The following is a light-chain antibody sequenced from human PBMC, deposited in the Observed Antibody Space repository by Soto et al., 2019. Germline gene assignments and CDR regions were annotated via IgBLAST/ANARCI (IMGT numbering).Light chain of an antibody. CDR3: QQYNSYSPT. V-gene: IGKV1-5*01. J-gene: IGKJ1*01. CDR2: DGS. Sequence: DIQMTQSPSTLSASVGDSVTITCRASQNIDNLLAWYQQKPGQAPKVVIFDGSRLETGVPSRFSGSGSGTTFTLTISSLQPDDFATYCCQQYNSYSPTFGPGTKVEI. CDR1: QNIDNL.